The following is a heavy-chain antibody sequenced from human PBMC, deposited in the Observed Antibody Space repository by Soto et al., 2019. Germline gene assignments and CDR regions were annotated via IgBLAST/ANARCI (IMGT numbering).Heavy chain of an antibody. J-gene: IGHJ4*02. CDR1: GFTFSSYA. Sequence: EVQLVESGGGLVQPGGSLRLSCAASGFTFSSYAMHWVRQAPGKGLEYVSAISSNGVSTYYANSVKGRFTISRDNSKNTLYLQMGSLRAEDMAVYYCARDSCSGGICLYFDYWGQGTLVTVSS. D-gene: IGHD2-15*01. V-gene: IGHV3-64*01. CDR3: ARDSCSGGICLYFDY. CDR2: ISSNGVST.